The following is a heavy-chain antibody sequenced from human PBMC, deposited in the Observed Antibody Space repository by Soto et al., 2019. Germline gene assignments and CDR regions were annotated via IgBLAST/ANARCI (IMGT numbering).Heavy chain of an antibody. CDR2: INGSGGST. CDR1: GFTFSIYA. CDR3: AKDLYSGYDLAYYYYGMDV. V-gene: IGHV3-23*01. J-gene: IGHJ6*01. Sequence: GGSLIVSCAASGFTFSIYAMSWVRQAPGKGLEWVSAINGSGGSTYYADSVKGRFTISRDNSKNTLYLQMNSLRAEDTAVYYCAKDLYSGYDLAYYYYGMDVWGQGTPVTVSS. D-gene: IGHD5-12*01.